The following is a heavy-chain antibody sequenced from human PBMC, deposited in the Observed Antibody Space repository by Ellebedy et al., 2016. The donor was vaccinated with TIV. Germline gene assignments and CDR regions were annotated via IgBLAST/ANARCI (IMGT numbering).Heavy chain of an antibody. CDR2: ISYSGNT. J-gene: IGHJ4*02. Sequence: SETLSLTCTVSGGSISDNYWSWIRQPPGKGLEWIGYISYSGNTHYSPSLKSRVTILVNTSKNQISLKLSSVTAGDTAVYYCARHRRYNYGYFAVPREYYFDFWGQGTLVTVSP. CDR3: ARHRRYNYGYFAVPREYYFDF. D-gene: IGHD5-18*01. V-gene: IGHV4-59*08. CDR1: GGSISDNY.